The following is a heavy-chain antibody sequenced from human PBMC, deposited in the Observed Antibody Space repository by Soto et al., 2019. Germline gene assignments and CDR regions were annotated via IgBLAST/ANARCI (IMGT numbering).Heavy chain of an antibody. J-gene: IGHJ6*02. D-gene: IGHD2-2*01. V-gene: IGHV1-69*12. CDR3: ARHDCISSSCYSYYYYVMDV. CDR2: IIPIFDTT. Sequence: QVQLVQSGAEVKKPGSSVKVSCKASGGTFSSYAISWVRQAPGQGLEWMGGIIPIFDTTNYAQKFQGRVTIPADEYTSTAYMELSSLRSEDTAVYYCARHDCISSSCYSYYYYVMDVWGQGTTVTVSS. CDR1: GGTFSSYA.